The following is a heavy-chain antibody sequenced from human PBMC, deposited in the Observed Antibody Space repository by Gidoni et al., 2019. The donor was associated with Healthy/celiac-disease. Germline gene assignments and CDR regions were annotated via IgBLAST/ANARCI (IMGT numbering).Heavy chain of an antibody. J-gene: IGHJ5*02. CDR3: ARGGYGSGSYSNWFDP. D-gene: IGHD3-10*01. CDR2: IYYSGST. CDR1: GGSINSYY. V-gene: IGHV4-59*01. Sequence: QVQLQESGPGLVQPSETLSLTCTVSGGSINSYYWSWIRQPPGKGLEWIGYIYYSGSTNYNPSLKSRVTISVDTSKNQFSLKLSSVTAADTAVYYCARGGYGSGSYSNWFDPWGQGTLVTVSS.